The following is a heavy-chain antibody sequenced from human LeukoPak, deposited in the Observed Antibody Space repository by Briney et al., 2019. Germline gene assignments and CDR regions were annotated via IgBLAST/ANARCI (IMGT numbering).Heavy chain of an antibody. CDR2: IYSGGST. J-gene: IGHJ6*02. V-gene: IGHV3-66*01. CDR1: GFTARSNY. Sequence: GGSLRLSCAASGFTARSNYVSWVRQAPGKGLEWVSLIYSGGSTFYADSVKGRFTISRDNSKNTLSLQMNILRAEDTAVYYCASTDITGVVTAYDMAVWGQGTTVTVSS. CDR3: ASTDITGVVTAYDMAV. D-gene: IGHD3-10*01.